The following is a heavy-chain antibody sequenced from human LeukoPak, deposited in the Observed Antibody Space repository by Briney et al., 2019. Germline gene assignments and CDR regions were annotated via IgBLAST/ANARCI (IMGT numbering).Heavy chain of an antibody. CDR2: ISGSGGST. J-gene: IGHJ4*02. CDR1: GFTFISYA. CDR3: AKDLGPMIVVAPLY. D-gene: IGHD3-22*01. V-gene: IGHV3-23*01. Sequence: GGSLRLSCAASGFTFISYAMSWVRQAPGKGLEWVSAISGSGGSTYYADSVKGRFTISRDNSKNTLYLQMNSLRAEDTAVYYCAKDLGPMIVVAPLYWGQGTLVTVSS.